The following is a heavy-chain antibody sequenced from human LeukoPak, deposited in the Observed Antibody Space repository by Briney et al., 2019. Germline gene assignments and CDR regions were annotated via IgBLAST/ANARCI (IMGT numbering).Heavy chain of an antibody. Sequence: GGSLRLSCAASGFTFSAYHINWVRQAPGKGLEWISYISTTGTTIHYADSVKGRFAISRDNAKSSLYLQMDSLRDEDTAVYYCARVWQDYSGVDYWGQGTLVTVSS. CDR2: ISTTGTTI. CDR3: ARVWQDYSGVDY. CDR1: GFTFSAYH. V-gene: IGHV3-48*02. D-gene: IGHD2-21*01. J-gene: IGHJ4*02.